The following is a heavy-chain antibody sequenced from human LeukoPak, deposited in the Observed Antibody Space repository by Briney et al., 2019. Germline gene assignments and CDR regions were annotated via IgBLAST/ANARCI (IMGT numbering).Heavy chain of an antibody. D-gene: IGHD3-22*01. CDR3: ARASTFLLPRDSSGYKPFEF. J-gene: IGHJ4*02. Sequence: ASVKVSCKASGYTITDYYIHWVRQAPGQGLEWMGWIKPNSGGTNYAQKFQGRVTMTRNTSINTAYMELSSLTSEDTAVYYCARASTFLLPRDSSGYKPFEFWGQGTLVTVSS. V-gene: IGHV1-2*02. CDR1: GYTITDYY. CDR2: IKPNSGGT.